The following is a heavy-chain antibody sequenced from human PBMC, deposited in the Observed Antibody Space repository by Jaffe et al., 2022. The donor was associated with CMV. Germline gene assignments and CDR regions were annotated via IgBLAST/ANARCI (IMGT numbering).Heavy chain of an antibody. CDR1: GYTFTNYA. D-gene: IGHD3-16*02. Sequence: QVQLVQSGAEVKKPGASVKVSCKASGYTFTNYAMHWVRQAPGQRLEWMGWINAGNGNTKYSQKFQGRVTINRDTSASTAYMELSSLRSEDTAVYYCARVRPGGIFRAPDWYFDLWGRGTLVTVSS. CDR3: ARVRPGGIFRAPDWYFDL. J-gene: IGHJ2*01. V-gene: IGHV1-3*01. CDR2: INAGNGNT.